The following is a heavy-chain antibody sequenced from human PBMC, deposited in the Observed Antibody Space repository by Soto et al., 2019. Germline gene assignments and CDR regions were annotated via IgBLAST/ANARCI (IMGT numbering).Heavy chain of an antibody. CDR1: GFTFSSYG. CDR3: AKDNARYCSSTSCHRRGGMDV. J-gene: IGHJ6*02. D-gene: IGHD2-2*01. CDR2: ISYDGSNK. V-gene: IGHV3-30*18. Sequence: PGGSLRLSCAASGFTFSSYGMHWVRQAPGKGLEWVAVISYDGSNKYYADSVKGRFTISRDNSKNTLYLQMNSLRAEDTAVYYCAKDNARYCSSTSCHRRGGMDVWGQGTTVTVSS.